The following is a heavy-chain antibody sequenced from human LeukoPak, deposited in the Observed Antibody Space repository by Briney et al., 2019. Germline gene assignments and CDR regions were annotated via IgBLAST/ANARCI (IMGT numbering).Heavy chain of an antibody. CDR1: GYTFTSYG. V-gene: IGHV1-18*01. CDR3: ARADSSGWYFGVRRFDP. Sequence: ASVKVSCKASGYTFTSYGISWVRQAPGQGLEWMGWISAYNGNTNYAQKLQGRVTMTTDTSTSTAYMELRSLRSEDTAVYYCARADSSGWYFGVRRFDPWGQGTLVTVSS. CDR2: ISAYNGNT. D-gene: IGHD6-19*01. J-gene: IGHJ5*02.